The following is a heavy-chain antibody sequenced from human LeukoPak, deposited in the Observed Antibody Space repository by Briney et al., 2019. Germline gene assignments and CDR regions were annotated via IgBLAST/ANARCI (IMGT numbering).Heavy chain of an antibody. V-gene: IGHV4-34*01. CDR1: GGSFSGYY. CDR2: INHSGST. D-gene: IGHD3-10*01. J-gene: IGHJ5*02. Sequence: SETLSLTCAVYGGSFSGYYWSWIRQPPGKGLEWIGEINHSGSTNCNPSLKSRVTISVDTSKNQFSLKLNSVTAADTAVYYCARGRYYYGSGSTNWFDPWGQGTLVTVSS. CDR3: ARGRYYYGSGSTNWFDP.